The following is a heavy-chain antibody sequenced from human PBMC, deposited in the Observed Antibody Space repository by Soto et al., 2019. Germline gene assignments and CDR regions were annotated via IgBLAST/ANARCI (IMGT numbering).Heavy chain of an antibody. V-gene: IGHV1-8*01. Sequence: QVQLVQSGAEVKKPGASVKVSCKASGYTFTSYDINWVRQATGQGLEWMGWMNPNSGNTGDAQKFQGRVNMTRNTSISTAYMELSSLRSEDTAVYYCARGEVHSRTDDAFDIWGQGTMVPVSS. J-gene: IGHJ3*02. CDR2: MNPNSGNT. CDR3: ARGEVHSRTDDAFDI. D-gene: IGHD6-13*01. CDR1: GYTFTSYD.